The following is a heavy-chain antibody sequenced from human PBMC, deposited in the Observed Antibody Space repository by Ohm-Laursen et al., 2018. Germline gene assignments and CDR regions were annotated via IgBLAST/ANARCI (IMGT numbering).Heavy chain of an antibody. CDR3: VRDRKNGDSGYGMDV. D-gene: IGHD4-17*01. CDR1: GFTFTTHW. J-gene: IGHJ6*02. Sequence: SLRLSCAASGFTFTTHWMSWVRQAPGKGLEWVATISPDGSERDYVDSARGRFTIYRDNAKNSLYLQMNSLRAEDTAVYYCVRDRKNGDSGYGMDVWGHGTTVTVSS. V-gene: IGHV3-7*01. CDR2: ISPDGSER.